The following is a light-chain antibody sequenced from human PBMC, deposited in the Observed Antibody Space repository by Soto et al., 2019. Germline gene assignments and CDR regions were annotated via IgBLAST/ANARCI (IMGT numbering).Light chain of an antibody. Sequence: EIVLTQSPGTLSLSPGERATLSCRASQSVCSNYLAWYQQKPGQAPRLLIYGASSRATGIPDRFSGTGSGTDFNLTISRLEPEDFAVYYCQQYGGSPYTFGQGTKLEIK. J-gene: IGKJ2*01. CDR2: GAS. CDR1: QSVCSNY. CDR3: QQYGGSPYT. V-gene: IGKV3-20*01.